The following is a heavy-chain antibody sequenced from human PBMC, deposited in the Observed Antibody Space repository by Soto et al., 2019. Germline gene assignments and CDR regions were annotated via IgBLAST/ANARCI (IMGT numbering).Heavy chain of an antibody. J-gene: IGHJ6*02. V-gene: IGHV4-59*01. CDR3: ARGRDFWSGSCMDV. Sequence: SETLSLTCTVSGGSISSYYWSWIRQPPGKGLEWIGYIYYSGSTNYNPSLKSRVTISVDTSKNQFSLKLGSVTAADTAVYYCARGRDFWSGSCMDVWGQGATVTVSS. D-gene: IGHD3-3*01. CDR1: GGSISSYY. CDR2: IYYSGST.